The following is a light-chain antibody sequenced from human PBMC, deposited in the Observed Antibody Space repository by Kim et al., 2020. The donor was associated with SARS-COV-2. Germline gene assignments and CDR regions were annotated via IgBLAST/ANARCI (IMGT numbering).Light chain of an antibody. CDR2: WAS. V-gene: IGKV4-1*01. CDR1: QSVLYTFNNKNH. Sequence: DIVMTQSPDSLAVSLGERATINCKSSQSVLYTFNNKNHLGWYQQKPGQPPKLLIYWASTRESGVPDRFSGSGSGTDFTLTISSLQAEDVAVYYCQQYYSSPYTFGQGTKLEI. CDR3: QQYYSSPYT. J-gene: IGKJ2*01.